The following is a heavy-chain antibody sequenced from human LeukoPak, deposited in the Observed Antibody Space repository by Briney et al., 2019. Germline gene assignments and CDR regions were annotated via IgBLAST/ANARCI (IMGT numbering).Heavy chain of an antibody. Sequence: GASVKVSCKASGGTFSSYAISWVRQAPGQGLEWMGGIIPIFGTANYAQKFQGRVTITTDESTSTTYMELSSLRSEDTAVYYCARVVAPPCSGGSGYSHYYYYMDVWGKGTTVTVSS. CDR3: ARVVAPPCSGGSGYSHYYYYMDV. CDR2: IIPIFGTA. CDR1: GGTFSSYA. J-gene: IGHJ6*03. V-gene: IGHV1-69*05. D-gene: IGHD2-15*01.